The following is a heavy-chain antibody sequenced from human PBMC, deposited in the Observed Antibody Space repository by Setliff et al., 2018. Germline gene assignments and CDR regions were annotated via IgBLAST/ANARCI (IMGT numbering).Heavy chain of an antibody. CDR3: ARDRPGAIFGVVTPFDY. V-gene: IGHV3-21*01. CDR2: ISSSSSYI. J-gene: IGHJ4*02. CDR1: GFIFSFHS. D-gene: IGHD3-3*01. Sequence: GGSLRLSCAASGFIFSFHSMNWVRQAPGKGLEWVSSISSSSSYIYYADSVKGRFTISRDNAKNSLYLQMNSLRAEDTAVYYCARDRPGAIFGVVTPFDYWGQGTLVTVSS.